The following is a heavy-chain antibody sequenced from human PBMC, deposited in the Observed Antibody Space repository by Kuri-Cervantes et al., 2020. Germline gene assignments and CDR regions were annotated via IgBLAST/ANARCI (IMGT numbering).Heavy chain of an antibody. CDR2: LNEDGSEV. Sequence: GKSLRLSCGASGFSCSSHCMHWVRQAPGKGLVWVSRLNEDGSEVSHADFVKGRFTVSRDNAKNVLYLQMTSLRVDDTAVYYCAKARGGFGELGWYFDLWGRGTLVTVSS. CDR3: AKARGGFGELGWYFDL. V-gene: IGHV3-74*01. CDR1: GFSCSSHC. D-gene: IGHD3-10*01. J-gene: IGHJ2*01.